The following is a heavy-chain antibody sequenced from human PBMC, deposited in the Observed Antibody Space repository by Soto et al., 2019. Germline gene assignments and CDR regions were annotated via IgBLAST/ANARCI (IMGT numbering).Heavy chain of an antibody. D-gene: IGHD3-10*01. Sequence: SETLSLTCAVSCGSISSSNWWSWVRQPPGKGLEWIGEIYHSGSTNYNPSLKSRVTISVDKSKNQFSLKLSSVTAADTAVYYCARCYGSGSSYYYYYGMDVWGQGTTVTVSS. CDR3: ARCYGSGSSYYYYYGMDV. V-gene: IGHV4-4*02. CDR2: IYHSGST. J-gene: IGHJ6*02. CDR1: CGSISSSNW.